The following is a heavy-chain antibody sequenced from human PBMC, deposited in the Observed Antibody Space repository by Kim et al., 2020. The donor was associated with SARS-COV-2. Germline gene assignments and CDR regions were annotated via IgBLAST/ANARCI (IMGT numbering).Heavy chain of an antibody. V-gene: IGHV3-30*07. J-gene: IGHJ6*02. D-gene: IGHD6-19*01. CDR3: ARSGEDSGGQGYGMGV. Sequence: SVKGRLSHSRDNSKNPVYLQMNSLRAEDTAVYYCARSGEDSGGQGYGMGVWGQGTTVTVSS.